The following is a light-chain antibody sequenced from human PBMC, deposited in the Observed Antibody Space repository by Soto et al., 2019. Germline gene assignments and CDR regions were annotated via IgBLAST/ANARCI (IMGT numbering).Light chain of an antibody. CDR1: QSLLHSNGYNY. V-gene: IGKV2-28*01. CDR2: LGS. Sequence: DIVMTQSPLSLPVTPGEPASISCRSSQSLLHSNGYNYLDWYLQKPGQSPQHLIYLGSNRASGVPDRFSGSGSGADFTLKISRVEAEDVGVYYCMESLQILYTFGQGTKLEIK. CDR3: MESLQILYT. J-gene: IGKJ2*01.